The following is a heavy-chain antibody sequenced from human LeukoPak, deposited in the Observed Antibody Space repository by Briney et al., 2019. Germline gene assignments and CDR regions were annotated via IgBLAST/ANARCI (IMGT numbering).Heavy chain of an antibody. V-gene: IGHV4-34*01. CDR1: GGSFSGYY. J-gene: IGHJ5*02. D-gene: IGHD6-6*01. CDR2: INHSGST. Sequence: SETLSLTCAVYGGSFSGYYWSWIRQPPGKGLEWIGEINHSGSTNYNPSLKSRVTISVVTSKNQFSLKLSSVTAEDTAVYYCARGKIAARRLYNWFDPWGQGTLVTVSS. CDR3: ARGKIAARRLYNWFDP.